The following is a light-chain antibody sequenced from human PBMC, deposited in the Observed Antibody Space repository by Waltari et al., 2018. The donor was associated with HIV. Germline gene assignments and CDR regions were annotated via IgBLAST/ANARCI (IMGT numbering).Light chain of an antibody. CDR1: QKISSW. J-gene: IGKJ2*01. Sequence: DIQMTQSPSTLSASVGDRVTITCRASQKISSWLAWYQQRPGKAPNLLIYQASTLQGGIPSRFSGSGSGTDFTLTINGLQSDDFGTYYCQQYDTFPYTFGPGTNLEIK. CDR2: QAS. CDR3: QQYDTFPYT. V-gene: IGKV1-5*01.